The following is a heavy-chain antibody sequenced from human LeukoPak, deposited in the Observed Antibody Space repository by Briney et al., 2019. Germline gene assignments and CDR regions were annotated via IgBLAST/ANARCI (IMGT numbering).Heavy chain of an antibody. V-gene: IGHV3-21*01. Sequence: GGSLRLSCAASGFIFSSYSMNWARQAPGKGLEWVSSISSSSSYIYYADSVKGRFTISRDNAKNSLYLQMNSLRAEDTAVYYRAREEYSYGRGVDYWGQGTLVTVSS. CDR1: GFIFSSYS. CDR3: AREEYSYGRGVDY. D-gene: IGHD5-18*01. J-gene: IGHJ4*02. CDR2: ISSSSSYI.